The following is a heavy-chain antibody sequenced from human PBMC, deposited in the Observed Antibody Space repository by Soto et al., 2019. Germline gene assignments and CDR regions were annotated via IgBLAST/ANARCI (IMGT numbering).Heavy chain of an antibody. CDR3: ARDLTIFGVVTGWFDP. J-gene: IGHJ5*02. CDR1: GFTISSNY. Sequence: QPGGSLSLSCAASGFTISSNYMSWVRQAPGKGLEWVSVIYSGGSTYYADSVKGRFTISRDNSKNTLYLQMNSLRAEDTAVYYCARDLTIFGVVTGWFDPWGQGTLVTVSS. CDR2: IYSGGST. V-gene: IGHV3-53*01. D-gene: IGHD3-3*01.